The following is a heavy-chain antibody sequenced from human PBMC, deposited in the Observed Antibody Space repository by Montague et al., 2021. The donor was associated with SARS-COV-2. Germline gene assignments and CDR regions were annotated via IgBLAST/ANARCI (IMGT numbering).Heavy chain of an antibody. CDR2: FFYNGAT. CDR1: GDSISSSTYY. CDR3: ARCRLRNLCDY. D-gene: IGHD4-17*01. Sequence: SETLSLTCTVAGDSISSSTYYWGWVRQPPGKGLGWIGSFFYNGATHYNPSLKSRVTISVDTSKNQFSLKLNSVTAADTAVYYCARCRLRNLCDYWGQGTLVTASA. J-gene: IGHJ4*02. V-gene: IGHV4-39*01.